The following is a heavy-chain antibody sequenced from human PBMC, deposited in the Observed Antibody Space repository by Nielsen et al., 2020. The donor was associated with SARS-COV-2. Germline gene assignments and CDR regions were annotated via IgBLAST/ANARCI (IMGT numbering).Heavy chain of an antibody. CDR1: GGTFSSYA. CDR2: IIPIFGTA. Sequence: SVKVSCKASGGTFSSYAISWVRQAPGQGLEWMGGIIPIFGTANYAQKFQGRVTITADESTSTAYMELSSLRSEDTAVYYCATSSAYCSGGSCPRWFDPWGQGTLVTVSS. J-gene: IGHJ5*02. V-gene: IGHV1-69*13. D-gene: IGHD2-15*01. CDR3: ATSSAYCSGGSCPRWFDP.